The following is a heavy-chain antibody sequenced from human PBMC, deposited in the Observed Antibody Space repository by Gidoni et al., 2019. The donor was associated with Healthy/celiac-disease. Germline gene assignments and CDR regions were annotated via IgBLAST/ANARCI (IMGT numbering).Heavy chain of an antibody. CDR2: IYYSGST. Sequence: QLQLQESGPGLVKPSETLSLTCTVSGGSISSSSYYWGWIRQPPGKGLEWIGSIYYSGSTYYHPSRKSRVTISVDTSKNQFSLKLSSVTAADTAVYYCSRHSLRYYDFWSGYSDGMDVWGQGTTVTVSS. D-gene: IGHD3-3*01. J-gene: IGHJ6*02. CDR1: GGSISSSSYY. V-gene: IGHV4-39*01. CDR3: SRHSLRYYDFWSGYSDGMDV.